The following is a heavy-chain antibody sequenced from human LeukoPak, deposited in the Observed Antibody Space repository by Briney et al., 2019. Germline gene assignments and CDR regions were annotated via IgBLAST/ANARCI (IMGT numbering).Heavy chain of an antibody. Sequence: VASVKVSCKASGGTFGSYAISWVRQAPGQGLEWMGGIIPIFGTANYAQKFQGRVTITADESTSTAYMELSSLRSEDTAVYYCARVRSYYYDSSGYYYDYWGQGTLVTVSS. V-gene: IGHV1-69*13. CDR1: GGTFGSYA. J-gene: IGHJ4*02. CDR2: IIPIFGTA. D-gene: IGHD3-22*01. CDR3: ARVRSYYYDSSGYYYDY.